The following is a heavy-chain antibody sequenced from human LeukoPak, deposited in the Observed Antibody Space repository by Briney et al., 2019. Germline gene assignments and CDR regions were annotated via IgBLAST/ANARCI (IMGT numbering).Heavy chain of an antibody. CDR3: ARVSPGYDFWSGYYTPPNWFDP. J-gene: IGHJ5*02. CDR2: IKQDGSEN. D-gene: IGHD3-3*01. V-gene: IGHV3-7*01. Sequence: GGSLRLPCAASEFTFSSYWMSWVRQAPRKGLEWVANIKQDGSENDHVDSVKGRFTISRDNAKNSLYLQMNSLRAEDTAVYYCARVSPGYDFWSGYYTPPNWFDPWGQGTLVTVSS. CDR1: EFTFSSYW.